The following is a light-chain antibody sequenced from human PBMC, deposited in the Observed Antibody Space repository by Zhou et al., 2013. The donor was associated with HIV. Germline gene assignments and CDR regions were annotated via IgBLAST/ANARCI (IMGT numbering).Light chain of an antibody. Sequence: EIVLTQSPGTLSLSPGERATLSCRASQSVSSSYLAWYQQKPGQAPRLLIYGASSRATGVPDRFSGSGSGTDFTLTISRLEPEDFAVYYCQQYGSSRLIFDGGPRWRSN. CDR2: GAS. CDR1: QSVSSSY. CDR3: QQYGSSRLI. J-gene: IGKJ4*01. V-gene: IGKV3-20*01.